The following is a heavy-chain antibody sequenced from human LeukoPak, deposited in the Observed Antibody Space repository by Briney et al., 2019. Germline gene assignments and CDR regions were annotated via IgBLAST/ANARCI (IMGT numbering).Heavy chain of an antibody. CDR1: GGSISSGDYY. Sequence: PSETLSLTCTVSGGSISSGDYYWSWIRQPPGKGLEWIGYICYSGSTYYNPSLKSRVTISVDTSKNQFSLKLSSVTAADTAVYYCASRFWYDSSGYGYWGQGTLVTVSS. CDR2: ICYSGST. V-gene: IGHV4-30-4*01. CDR3: ASRFWYDSSGYGY. J-gene: IGHJ4*02. D-gene: IGHD3-22*01.